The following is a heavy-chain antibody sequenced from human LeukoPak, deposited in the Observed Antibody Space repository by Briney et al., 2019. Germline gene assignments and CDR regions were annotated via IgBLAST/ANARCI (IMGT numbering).Heavy chain of an antibody. CDR1: GYTFTSYY. Sequence: GASVKVSCKASGYTFTSYYMHWVRQAPGQGLEWMGWINPNSGGTNYAPKFQGRVTMTRDTSISTAYMELSRLRSDDTAVYYCAREKDKALGYSDFDYWGQGTLVTVSS. D-gene: IGHD2-15*01. CDR3: AREKDKALGYSDFDY. CDR2: INPNSGGT. V-gene: IGHV1-2*02. J-gene: IGHJ4*02.